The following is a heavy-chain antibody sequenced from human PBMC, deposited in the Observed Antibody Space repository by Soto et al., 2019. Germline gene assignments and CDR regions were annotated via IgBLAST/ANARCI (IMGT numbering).Heavy chain of an antibody. Sequence: PGGSLRLSCAASGFTFSSYGMHWVRQAPGKGLEWVAVISYDGSNKYYADSVKGRFTISRDNSKNTLYLQMNSLRAEDTAVYYCAKDDRRTTVTPLSYFDYWGQGTLVTVSS. J-gene: IGHJ4*02. CDR3: AKDDRRTTVTPLSYFDY. V-gene: IGHV3-30*18. CDR2: ISYDGSNK. D-gene: IGHD4-17*01. CDR1: GFTFSSYG.